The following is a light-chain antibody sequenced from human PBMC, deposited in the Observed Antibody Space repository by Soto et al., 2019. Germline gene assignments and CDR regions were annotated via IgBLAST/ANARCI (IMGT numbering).Light chain of an antibody. Sequence: EIVLTQSPGTLSLSPGERATFSCRASQSVSRYLAWYQQKPGQAPRLLIYGASSRATGIPDRFSGSGSGTDFTLPISRLEPEDLAVYYCQQYGNSPYTFGQGTKLEIK. CDR2: GAS. V-gene: IGKV3-20*01. CDR3: QQYGNSPYT. CDR1: QSVSRY. J-gene: IGKJ2*01.